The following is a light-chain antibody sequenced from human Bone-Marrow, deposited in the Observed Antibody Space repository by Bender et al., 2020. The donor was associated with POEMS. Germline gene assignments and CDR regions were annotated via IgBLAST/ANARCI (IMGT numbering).Light chain of an antibody. CDR3: ATWEDSLNGWV. CDR1: SSDVGGYDY. CDR2: EVN. Sequence: QSVLTQPASVSGSPGQSISISCTGTSSDVGGYDYVSWYQQHPGKAPKLIIFEVNKRPSGVPDRFSGSKSGTSASLAISWLQSEDGAEYYRATWEDSLNGWVFGGGTKLTVL. J-gene: IGLJ3*02. V-gene: IGLV2-14*01.